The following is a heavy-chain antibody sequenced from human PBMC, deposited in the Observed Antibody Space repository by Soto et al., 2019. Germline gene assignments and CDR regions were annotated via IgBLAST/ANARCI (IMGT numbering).Heavy chain of an antibody. CDR3: ARAHAQDFGGASAFDT. J-gene: IGHJ3*02. CDR1: GGSISSSGYY. V-gene: IGHV4-31*03. Sequence: QVELQESGPGLVKPSQTLSLTCTFSGGSISSSGYYWSWIRKQSGNGLEWIGHVYYTGRTYYNPSVKSRVNISVDTSKSHLSLTLTSMTAPDTAVYYCARAHAQDFGGASAFDTWGQGTMVTVSS. D-gene: IGHD3-16*01. CDR2: VYYTGRT.